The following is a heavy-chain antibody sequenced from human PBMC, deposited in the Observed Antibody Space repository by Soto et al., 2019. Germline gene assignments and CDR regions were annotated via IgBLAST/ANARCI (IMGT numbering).Heavy chain of an antibody. V-gene: IGHV1-18*01. CDR3: ARVYGVYFSTFLHLYYYMDV. J-gene: IGHJ6*03. CDR2: ISAYNGNT. D-gene: IGHD4-17*01. CDR1: GYTFTSYG. Sequence: GASVKVSCKASGYTFTSYGISWVRQAPGQGLEWMGWISAYNGNTNYAQKLQGRVTMTTDTSTSTAYMELRSLRSDDTAVYYCARVYGVYFSTFLHLYYYMDVWGKGTTVTVSS.